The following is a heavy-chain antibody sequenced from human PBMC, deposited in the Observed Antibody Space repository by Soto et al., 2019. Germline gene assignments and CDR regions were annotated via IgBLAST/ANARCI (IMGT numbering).Heavy chain of an antibody. Sequence: QVQLHESGPGLVRPSETLSLTCTVSGGFITNHYWSWIRQPPGKGLEWLGYVYHSESAKYHPSLKSRVTIPLGASRNQFSLRLTSVTAADTAVYYCARYRLGKPHYDYMGYMDVWGKGTTVTVSS. CDR2: VYHSESA. J-gene: IGHJ6*03. D-gene: IGHD3-16*01. CDR3: ARYRLGKPHYDYMGYMDV. V-gene: IGHV4-59*08. CDR1: GGFITNHY.